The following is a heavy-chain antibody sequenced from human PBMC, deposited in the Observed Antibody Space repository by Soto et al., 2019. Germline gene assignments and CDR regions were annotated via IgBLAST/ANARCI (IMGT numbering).Heavy chain of an antibody. D-gene: IGHD6-13*01. J-gene: IGHJ4*02. CDR3: ARAQHLVANDARGFVY. CDR1: GFPFSTYS. V-gene: IGHV3-48*02. CDR2: ISASTLTT. Sequence: GWSLRLSCAGSGFPFSTYSMSWVRQAPGKGLEWISYISASTLTTFYADSVKGRFTISRDTAQNSLYLQMNSLRDEDTAVYYCARAQHLVANDARGFVYWRQGKLVSASS.